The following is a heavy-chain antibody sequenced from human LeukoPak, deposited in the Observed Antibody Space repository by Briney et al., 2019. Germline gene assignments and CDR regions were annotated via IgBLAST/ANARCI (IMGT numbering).Heavy chain of an antibody. J-gene: IGHJ3*02. CDR1: GYTFTGYY. V-gene: IGHV1-2*02. D-gene: IGHD3-3*01. Sequence: GASVKVSCKASGYTFTGYYMHWVRQAPGQGLEWMGWINPNSGGTNYAQKLQGRVTMTTDTSTSTAYMELRSLRSDDTAVYYCARVPVLRFLEWLSPPDASDIWGQGTMVTVSS. CDR2: INPNSGGT. CDR3: ARVPVLRFLEWLSPPDASDI.